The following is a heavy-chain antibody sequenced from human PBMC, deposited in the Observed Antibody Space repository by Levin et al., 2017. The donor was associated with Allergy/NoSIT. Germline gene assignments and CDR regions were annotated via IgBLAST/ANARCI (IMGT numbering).Heavy chain of an antibody. Sequence: GESLKISCKASGYTFTGYYMHWVRQAPGQGLEWMGWINPNSGGTNYAQKFQGRVTMTRDTSISTAYMELSRLRSDDTAVYYCARYQDSSGYPANDAFDIWGQGTMVTVSS. CDR3: ARYQDSSGYPANDAFDI. J-gene: IGHJ3*02. D-gene: IGHD3-22*01. CDR1: GYTFTGYY. V-gene: IGHV1-2*02. CDR2: INPNSGGT.